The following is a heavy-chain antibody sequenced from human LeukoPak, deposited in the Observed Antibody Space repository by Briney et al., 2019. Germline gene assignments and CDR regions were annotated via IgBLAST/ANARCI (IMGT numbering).Heavy chain of an antibody. CDR2: LNPSGGST. D-gene: IGHD6-13*01. CDR3: ARDSSTWQFDY. Sequence: ASVKVSCKAAGYTFTTYYMHWVRQAPGQGLEWMGILNPSGGSTTYAQKFQGRVTMTRDTSTSTVYMELSSLRSEDTAVYHSARDSSTWQFDYWGQGTLVTVSS. CDR1: GYTFTTYY. J-gene: IGHJ4*02. V-gene: IGHV1-46*01.